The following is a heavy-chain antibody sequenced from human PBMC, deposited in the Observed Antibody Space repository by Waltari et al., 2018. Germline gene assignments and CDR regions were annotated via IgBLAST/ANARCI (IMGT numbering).Heavy chain of an antibody. J-gene: IGHJ4*02. D-gene: IGHD3-10*01. V-gene: IGHV1-69*12. CDR3: ARLRDYYGSGRDDFDY. CDR1: GGTFSSYA. Sequence: QVQLVQSGAEVKKPGSSVKVSCKASGGTFSSYAISWVRQAPGKWLGWIGGFIPIFGTANYAQKFQGRVTSTADESTSTAYMELSSLRSEDTAVYYCARLRDYYGSGRDDFDYWGQGTLVTVSS. CDR2: FIPIFGTA.